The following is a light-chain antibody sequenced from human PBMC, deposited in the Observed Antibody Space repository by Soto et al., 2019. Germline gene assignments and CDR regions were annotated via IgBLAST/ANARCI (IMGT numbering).Light chain of an antibody. Sequence: DIVLTQSPGTLSLSPGETATLSCRASQRITSSFLTWYQQRPGQAPRLLIYGVSNRATGIPDRFSGGGSGTDFTLTISRLEPEDFAVFYCQHHGSSLTWTFGQGTKVEIK. J-gene: IGKJ1*01. CDR2: GVS. V-gene: IGKV3-20*01. CDR3: QHHGSSLTWT. CDR1: QRITSSF.